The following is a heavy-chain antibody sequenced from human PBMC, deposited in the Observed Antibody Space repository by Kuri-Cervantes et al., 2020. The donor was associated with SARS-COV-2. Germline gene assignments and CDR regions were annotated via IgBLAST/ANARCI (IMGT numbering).Heavy chain of an antibody. J-gene: IGHJ6*03. V-gene: IGHV4-34*01. CDR3: ARDYCSSTSCYGYYYMDV. CDR1: GVSFSGYY. CDR2: INHRGIT. Sequence: SCAVYGVSFSGYYWSWIRQPPGKGLGWGVEINHRGITNYNPSLKWRVTVTVDKSKNQFSLKLSPVTAADTAGYYCARDYCSSTSCYGYYYMDVWGKGTTVTVSS. D-gene: IGHD2-2*01.